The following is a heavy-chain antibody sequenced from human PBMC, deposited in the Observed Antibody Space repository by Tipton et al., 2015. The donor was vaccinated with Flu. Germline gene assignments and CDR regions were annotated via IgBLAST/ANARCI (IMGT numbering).Heavy chain of an antibody. Sequence: TLSLTCTVSGGSISSGGYYWSWIRQHPGKGLEWIGYIYYSGSTYYNPSLKSLVTISVDTSKNQFSLKLSSVTAADTAVYYCVRGVAAAGTSYYFDYWGQGTLVTVSS. CDR2: IYYSGST. CDR1: GGSISSGGYY. V-gene: IGHV4-31*01. D-gene: IGHD6-13*01. CDR3: VRGVAAAGTSYYFDY. J-gene: IGHJ4*02.